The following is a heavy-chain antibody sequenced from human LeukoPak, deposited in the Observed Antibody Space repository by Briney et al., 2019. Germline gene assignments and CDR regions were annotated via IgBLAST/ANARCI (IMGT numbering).Heavy chain of an antibody. CDR1: VFLFSKYW. V-gene: IGHV3-7*01. D-gene: IGHD4-11*01. Sequence: PGGSLRLSCAASVFLFSKYWMTWVRQAPGKGLEWVANIKEDDSEIYYVESVKGRFTISRDNAKDSLDLQMNSLRADDTAIYYCARSKIDYWGQGTLVTVSP. CDR2: IKEDDSEI. CDR3: ARSKIDY. J-gene: IGHJ4*02.